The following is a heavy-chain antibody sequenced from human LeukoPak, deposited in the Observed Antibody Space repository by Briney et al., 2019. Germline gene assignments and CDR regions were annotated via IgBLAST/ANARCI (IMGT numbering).Heavy chain of an antibody. Sequence: ASVKVSCKASGYTFTGYYMHWVRQAPGQGLEWMGWINPNSGGTNYAQKFQGRVTMTRDTSISTAYMELSRLRSDDTAVYYCARGVGNVDTAMISLGGYYYYMDVWGQGTMVTVSS. J-gene: IGHJ6*03. V-gene: IGHV1-2*02. CDR3: ARGVGNVDTAMISLGGYYYYMDV. CDR2: INPNSGGT. D-gene: IGHD5-18*01. CDR1: GYTFTGYY.